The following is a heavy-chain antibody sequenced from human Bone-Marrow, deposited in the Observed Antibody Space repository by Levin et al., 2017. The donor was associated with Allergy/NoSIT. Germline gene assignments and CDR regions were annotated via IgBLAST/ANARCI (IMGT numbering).Heavy chain of an antibody. CDR3: ASDSRQGSSGWYES. V-gene: IGHV3-21*04. J-gene: IGHJ5*01. Sequence: KAGGSLRLSCAASGFTFSTYSMTWVRQAPGKGLEWVASITSTSSHRYYADSVSGRFSVSRDDAKNSVYLQMNSLTGADTAVYFCASDSRQGSSGWYESWGQGTLVTVSS. D-gene: IGHD3-22*01. CDR2: ITSTSSHR. CDR1: GFTFSTYS.